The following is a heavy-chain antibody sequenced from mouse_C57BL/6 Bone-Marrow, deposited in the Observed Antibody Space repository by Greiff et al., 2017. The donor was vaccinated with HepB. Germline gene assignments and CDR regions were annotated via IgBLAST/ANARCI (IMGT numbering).Heavy chain of an antibody. D-gene: IGHD2-3*01. V-gene: IGHV14-4*01. Sequence: VQLQQSGAELVRPGASVKLSCTASGFNIKDDYMHWVKQRPEQGLEWIGWIDPENGDTEYASKFQGKATITADTSSNTAYLQLSSLTSEDTAVYYCTSARSYDPPGNYWGQGTTLTVSS. CDR2: IDPENGDT. J-gene: IGHJ2*01. CDR1: GFNIKDDY. CDR3: TSARSYDPPGNY.